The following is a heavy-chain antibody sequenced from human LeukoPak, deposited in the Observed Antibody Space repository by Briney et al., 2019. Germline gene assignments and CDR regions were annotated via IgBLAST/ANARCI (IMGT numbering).Heavy chain of an antibody. CDR3: ARGDPHADL. Sequence: GGSLRLSCVASGFDLNTYEMNWVRQAPGKGLEWIADITISGHTQNYADSVKGRFTISRDNAGTSLYLQMNSLRVEDTGVYYCARGDPHADLWGQGTLVTVSS. CDR2: ITISGHTQ. CDR1: GFDLNTYE. V-gene: IGHV3-48*03. J-gene: IGHJ5*02.